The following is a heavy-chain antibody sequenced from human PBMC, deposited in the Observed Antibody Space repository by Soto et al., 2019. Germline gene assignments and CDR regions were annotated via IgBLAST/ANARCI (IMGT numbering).Heavy chain of an antibody. CDR1: GGTFSSYA. D-gene: IGHD2-15*01. V-gene: IGHV1-69*12. J-gene: IGHJ4*02. CDR2: IIPIFGTA. CDR3: ARGQTRPKDLKMIL. Sequence: QVQLVQSGAEVKKPGSSVKVSCKASGGTFSSYAISWVRQAPGQGLEWMGGIIPIFGTANYAQKFQGRVPITADESTSPAHMELSSLRSEDTAVYYCARGQTRPKDLKMILWGQGTLVTVSS.